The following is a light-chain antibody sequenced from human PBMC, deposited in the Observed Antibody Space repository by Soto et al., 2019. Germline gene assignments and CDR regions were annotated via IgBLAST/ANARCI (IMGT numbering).Light chain of an antibody. CDR1: SSNIGAGYV. Sequence: QSVLTQPPSVSGAPGQRVTISCTGSSSNIGAGYVHWYQQLPVTAPKLLIYGNSNRPSGVPDRFSGSKSGTSASLAITGLQAEDEADYYCQSYDSSLSVVVFGGGTKLTVL. V-gene: IGLV1-40*01. CDR2: GNS. CDR3: QSYDSSLSVVV. J-gene: IGLJ2*01.